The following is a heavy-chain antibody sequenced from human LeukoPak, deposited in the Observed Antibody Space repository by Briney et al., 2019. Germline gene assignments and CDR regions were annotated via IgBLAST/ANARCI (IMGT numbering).Heavy chain of an antibody. CDR1: GYSFTSYW. CDR3: ARQAAKGLYYFYYYMDV. Sequence: GSLKISCKGSGYSFTSYWIGWVRQMPGKGLEWMGIIYPGDSDTRYSPSFQGQVTISADKSINTAYLQWSSLKASDTAMYYCARQAAKGLYYFYYYMDVWGKGTTVTVSS. D-gene: IGHD6-13*01. CDR2: IYPGDSDT. V-gene: IGHV5-51*01. J-gene: IGHJ6*03.